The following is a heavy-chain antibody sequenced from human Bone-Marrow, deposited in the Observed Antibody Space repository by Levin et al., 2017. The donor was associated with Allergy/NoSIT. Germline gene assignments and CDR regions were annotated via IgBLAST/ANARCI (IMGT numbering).Heavy chain of an antibody. CDR2: ISYDGSNK. D-gene: IGHD6-13*01. CDR1: GFTFSSYG. J-gene: IGHJ6*02. V-gene: IGHV3-30*18. CDR3: AKTISSSWFPHIYYYYYGMDV. Sequence: GGSLRLSCAASGFTFSSYGMHWVRQAPGKGLEWVAVISYDGSNKYYADSVKGRFTISRDNSKNTLYLQMNSLRAEDTAVYYCAKTISSSWFPHIYYYYYGMDVWGQGTTVTVSS.